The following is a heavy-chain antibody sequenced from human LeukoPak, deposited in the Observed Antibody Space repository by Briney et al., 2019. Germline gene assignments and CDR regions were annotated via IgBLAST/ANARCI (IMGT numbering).Heavy chain of an antibody. J-gene: IGHJ3*02. V-gene: IGHV4-39*07. CDR3: ARDVGRGGSFSDAFDI. CDR2: IYYSGST. Sequence: SETLSLTCTVSGGSISSSSYYWGWIRQPPGTGLEWIGSIYYSGSTYYNPSLKSRVTISVDTSKNQFSLKLSSVTAADTAVYYCARDVGRGGSFSDAFDIWGQGTMVTVSS. D-gene: IGHD2-15*01. CDR1: GGSISSSSYY.